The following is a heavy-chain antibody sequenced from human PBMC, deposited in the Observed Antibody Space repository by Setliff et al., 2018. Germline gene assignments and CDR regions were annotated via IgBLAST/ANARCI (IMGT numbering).Heavy chain of an antibody. CDR2: VFYSGAT. Sequence: SETLSLTCTVSGGSLSGASIVTWIRQPPGKGLEFIGYVFYSGATKYDPSLKSRVTMSVDTSKNQFSLKLRSVTAADTATYYCAKGGTYRYFDYWGQGTLVTVSS. V-gene: IGHV4-61*08. CDR3: AKGGTYRYFDY. CDR1: GGSLSGAS. J-gene: IGHJ4*02.